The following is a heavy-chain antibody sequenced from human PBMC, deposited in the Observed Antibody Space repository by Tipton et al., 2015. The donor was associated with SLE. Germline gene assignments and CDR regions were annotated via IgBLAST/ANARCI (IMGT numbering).Heavy chain of an antibody. D-gene: IGHD1-1*01. CDR2: INHSGST. V-gene: IGHV4-34*01. J-gene: IGHJ6*03. Sequence: TLSLTCAVYGGSFSGYYWSWIRQSPGKGLEWIGDINHSGSTNYNPSLKSRVTISVDTSKNHFSLRLSSVTAADTAVYYCARVPVLERSYYYSYCIVVCGKRTTVSVSS. CDR3: ARVPVLERSYYYSYCIVV. CDR1: GGSFSGYY.